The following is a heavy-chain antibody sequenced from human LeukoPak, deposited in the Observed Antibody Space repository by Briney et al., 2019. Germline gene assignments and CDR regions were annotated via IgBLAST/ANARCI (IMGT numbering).Heavy chain of an antibody. D-gene: IGHD6-19*01. CDR3: ARLARAVASFDY. CDR1: GGSFSGYY. J-gene: IGHJ4*02. CDR2: INHRGST. V-gene: IGHV4-34*01. Sequence: SETLSLTCAVYGGSFSGYYWSWIRQPPGKGLEWIGEINHRGSTNYNPSLKSRVTISVDTSKNQFSLKLSSVTAADTAVYYCARLARAVASFDYWGQGTLVTVSS.